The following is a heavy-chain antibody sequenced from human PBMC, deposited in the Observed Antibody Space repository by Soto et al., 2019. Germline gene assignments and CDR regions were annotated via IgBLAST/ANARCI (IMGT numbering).Heavy chain of an antibody. V-gene: IGHV1-8*01. CDR3: ARGRRITIFGVVMNYYMDV. J-gene: IGHJ6*03. D-gene: IGHD3-3*01. CDR1: GYTFTSYD. Sequence: ASVKVSCKASGYTFTSYDINWVRQATGQGLEWMGWMNPISGNTGYAQKFQGRVTMARNTSISTAYKELSSLRSEDTAVYYCARGRRITIFGVVMNYYMDVWGKGTTVTVSS. CDR2: MNPISGNT.